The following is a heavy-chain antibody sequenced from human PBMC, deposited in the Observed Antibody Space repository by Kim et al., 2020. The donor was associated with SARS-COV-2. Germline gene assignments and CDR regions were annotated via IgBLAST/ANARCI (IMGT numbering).Heavy chain of an antibody. J-gene: IGHJ4*02. CDR3: TRVNGYYSHFFDY. D-gene: IGHD3-22*01. Sequence: SETLSLTCTVSGGSISIFTYYWGWIRQPPGKGLEWIGSMYYGENTYYNPSLKSRVTTSVDTSKNHFSLKLTSVTAADTAVYYCTRVNGYYSHFFDYWGLGTLVTVSS. CDR1: GGSISIFTYY. CDR2: MYYGENT. V-gene: IGHV4-39*07.